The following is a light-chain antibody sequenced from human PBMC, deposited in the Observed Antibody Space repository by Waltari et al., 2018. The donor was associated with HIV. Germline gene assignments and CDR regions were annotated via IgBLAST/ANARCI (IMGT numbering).Light chain of an antibody. CDR1: ALSRHF. CDR2: KDN. J-gene: IGLJ2*01. V-gene: IGLV3-25*03. Sequence: SYELTQAPSVSVSPGQTAKITCSGDALSRHFVFWYQQKSGQAPRMMIFKDNERPSGIPARFSASSSCSTSTLTISVVQAEDEADYYCQSGHNSDSIFGGGTKLTVL. CDR3: QSGHNSDSI.